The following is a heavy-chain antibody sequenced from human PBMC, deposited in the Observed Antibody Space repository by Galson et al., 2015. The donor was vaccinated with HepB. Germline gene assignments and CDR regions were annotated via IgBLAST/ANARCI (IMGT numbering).Heavy chain of an antibody. CDR2: ISGSGGST. CDR1: FSSYS. V-gene: IGHV3-23*01. D-gene: IGHD1-26*01. CDR3: AKDTGRSGSYTAAGGY. Sequence: FSSYSMSWVRQAPGKGLEWVSAISGSGGSTYYADSVKGRFTISRDNSKNTLYLQMNSLRAEDTAVYYCAKDTGRSGSYTAAGGYWGQGTLVTVSS. J-gene: IGHJ4*02.